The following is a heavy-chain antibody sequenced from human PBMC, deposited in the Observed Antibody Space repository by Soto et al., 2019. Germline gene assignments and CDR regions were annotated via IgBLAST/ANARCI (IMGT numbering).Heavy chain of an antibody. J-gene: IGHJ4*02. CDR3: ARDSGYYYDSSGYFNPLDY. Sequence: SVKVSCKASGGTFSSYAISWVRQAPGQGLEWMGGIIPIFGTANYAQKFQGRVTITADESTSTAYMELSSLRSEDTAVYYCARDSGYYYDSSGYFNPLDYWGQGTLVTVSS. CDR2: IIPIFGTA. CDR1: GGTFSSYA. V-gene: IGHV1-69*13. D-gene: IGHD3-22*01.